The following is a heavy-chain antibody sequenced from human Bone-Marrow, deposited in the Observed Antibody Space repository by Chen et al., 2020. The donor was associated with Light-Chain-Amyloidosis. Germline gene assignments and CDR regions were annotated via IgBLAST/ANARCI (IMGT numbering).Heavy chain of an antibody. CDR2: IIPSLGTA. CDR1: GGTFSTSA. D-gene: IGHD2-8*01. J-gene: IGHJ6*02. CDR3: ARDRGRYCTNGVCYIPPVAGNYYYYGMDV. V-gene: IGHV1-69*01. Sequence: QVLLVQSGAEVKKPGSSVKVSCKASGGTFSTSAINWVRQAPGQGLEWMGGIIPSLGTANYAQKFQGRVTITADESTSTAYMELSSLRSEDTAVYYCARDRGRYCTNGVCYIPPVAGNYYYYGMDVWGQGTTVTVSS.